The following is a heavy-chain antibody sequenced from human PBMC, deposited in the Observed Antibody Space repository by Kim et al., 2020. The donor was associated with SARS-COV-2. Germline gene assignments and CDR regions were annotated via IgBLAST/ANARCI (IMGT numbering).Heavy chain of an antibody. D-gene: IGHD2-2*01. J-gene: IGHJ5*01. CDR1: GFTFSNYA. Sequence: GGSLRLSCAASGFTFSNYAMSWVRQAPGKGLEWVSIISGSGGSTYYADSVKGRFTISRDNSKNTLYLQMNSLRAEDTAVYYCAKGLEIYQPLSWFDSWGQGTLVTVSS. CDR3: AKGLEIYQPLSWFDS. V-gene: IGHV3-23*01. CDR2: ISGSGGST.